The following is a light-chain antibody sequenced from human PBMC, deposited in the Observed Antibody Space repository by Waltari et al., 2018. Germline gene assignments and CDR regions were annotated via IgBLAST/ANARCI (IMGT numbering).Light chain of an antibody. V-gene: IGLV2-23*02. CDR2: DVN. CDR3: CSYAGDSTLI. J-gene: IGLJ2*01. CDR1: SSDVGGYTL. Sequence: QSALTQPASVSGSPGQSITISCTGTSSDVGGYTLVSWYQQHPGKAPQLRIFDVNKRPSGISHRFSGSTAGNTASLTSSGLQADDESDYYCCSYAGDSTLIFGGGTKLTVL.